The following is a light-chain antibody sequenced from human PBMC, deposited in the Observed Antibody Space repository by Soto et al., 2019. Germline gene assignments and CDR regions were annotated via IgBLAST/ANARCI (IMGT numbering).Light chain of an antibody. CDR2: GAS. CDR1: QSVTSNS. Sequence: EIVLTQSPGTLSLSPGERATLSCRASQSVTSNSLAWYQHKPGQAPRLLIYGASSRATGIPDRFSGSGAGTDFNLTISRLEPEDFAVYYCQQYCSSPLYTFGQGTKLEIK. V-gene: IGKV3-20*01. J-gene: IGKJ2*01. CDR3: QQYCSSPLYT.